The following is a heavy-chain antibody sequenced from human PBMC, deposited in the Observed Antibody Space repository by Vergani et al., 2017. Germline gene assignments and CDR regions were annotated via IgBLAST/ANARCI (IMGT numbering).Heavy chain of an antibody. CDR2: IHTGGST. J-gene: IGHJ4*02. V-gene: IGHV4-61*02. D-gene: IGHD2-15*01. Sequence: QVRLEESGPGLVKPSETLSLTCPVSGESIRSGSHYWSWIRQPAGKGPEWIGHIHTGGSTDLNPSFKSRVSISVDTSKSQFSLKLNSVTVADTAVYYCARSRPYCTSGSCPAIWGQGTLVTVSS. CDR1: GESIRSGSHY. CDR3: ARSRPYCTSGSCPAI.